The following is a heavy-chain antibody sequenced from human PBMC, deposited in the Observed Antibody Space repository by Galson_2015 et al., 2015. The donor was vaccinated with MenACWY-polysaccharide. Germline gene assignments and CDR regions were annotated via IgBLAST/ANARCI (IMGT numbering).Heavy chain of an antibody. J-gene: IGHJ3*02. D-gene: IGHD3-10*02. CDR3: AREGSRIVFHAFDT. CDR2: IQYNAVYK. Sequence: SLRLSCAASTVTFRGSGMHWVRQAPGKGLEWVAVIQYNAVYKQYLDSVKDRFSVSRYNSKSTLYLEMSNLRAEDTALYYCAREGSRIVFHAFDTWGQWTMVIVSS. CDR1: TVTFRGSG. V-gene: IGHV3-33*01.